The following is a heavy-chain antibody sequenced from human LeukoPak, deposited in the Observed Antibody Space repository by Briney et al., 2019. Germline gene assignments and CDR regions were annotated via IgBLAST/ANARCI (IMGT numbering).Heavy chain of an antibody. CDR1: GFTFSSYA. J-gene: IGHJ4*02. Sequence: AGVSLRLSCAASGFTFSSYAMSWVRQAPGKRLEWVSVISGSGDTTYYADSMKDRFTISRDNSKNTLFLHMNSLRAEDTAVYYCAKAAVGTTGRLPDYWGQGTLVTVSS. CDR2: ISGSGDTT. D-gene: IGHD1-1*01. V-gene: IGHV3-23*01. CDR3: AKAAVGTTGRLPDY.